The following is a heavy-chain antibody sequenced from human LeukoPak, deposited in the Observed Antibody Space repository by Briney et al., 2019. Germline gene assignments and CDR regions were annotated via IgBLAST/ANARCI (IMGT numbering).Heavy chain of an antibody. Sequence: GGSLRLSSAASVFTFRSYGVHSVRQAPGKGLEWVIFLWYDRSNKYYADSVKGRFTISRDNSKNTLYLQMNTLRAEDTAVYYCARDLGYIDNWGQGTLVTVSS. CDR2: LWYDRSNK. J-gene: IGHJ4*02. V-gene: IGHV3-33*01. CDR3: ARDLGYIDN. CDR1: VFTFRSYG.